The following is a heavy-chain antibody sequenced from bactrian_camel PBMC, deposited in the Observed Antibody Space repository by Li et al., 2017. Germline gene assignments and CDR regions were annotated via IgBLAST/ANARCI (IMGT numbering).Heavy chain of an antibody. J-gene: IGHJ4*01. CDR2: IYTGGGDT. CDR3: AADCSGEYCHRAPCDY. V-gene: IGHV3S54*01. CDR1: GYLANTNC. Sequence: VQLVESGGGSVQAGGSLRLSCAASGYLANTNCMVWFRQAPGKEREGVARIYTGGGDTYYSDSAKGRFTVSQDLHRNTVYLQLNSLKPEDTGMYYCAADCSGEYCHRAPCDYWGQGTQVTVS. D-gene: IGHD1*01.